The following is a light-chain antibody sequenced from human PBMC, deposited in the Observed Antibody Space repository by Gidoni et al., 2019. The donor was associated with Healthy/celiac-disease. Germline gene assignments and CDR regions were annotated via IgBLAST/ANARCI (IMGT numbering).Light chain of an antibody. CDR2: LGS. V-gene: IGKV2-28*01. CDR1: QSLLHRNGYNY. CDR3: RQALQG. J-gene: IGKJ5*01. Sequence: DIVMTQSPLSLPVTPGEPASISCRSSQSLLHRNGYNYLDWYLQKPGQSPQLLIYLGSNRASGGPDRLSGSGSGTDCTLKISRVEAEDVGGYYCRQALQGFGQGTRLEIK.